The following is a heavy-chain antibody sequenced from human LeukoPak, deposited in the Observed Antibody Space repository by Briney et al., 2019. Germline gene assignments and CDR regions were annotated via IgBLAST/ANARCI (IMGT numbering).Heavy chain of an antibody. Sequence: GGSLRLSCAVSGFTFSSYEMIWVRQAPGKGLEWVSYISSSGSTRYYADSVKGRFTISRDNAKNSLFLQMNSLRAEDTAVYYCARVLRYCSGGNCYSGGLGYMDVWGKGTTVTISS. CDR2: ISSSGSTR. CDR1: GFTFSSYE. CDR3: ARVLRYCSGGNCYSGGLGYMDV. J-gene: IGHJ6*03. D-gene: IGHD2-15*01. V-gene: IGHV3-48*03.